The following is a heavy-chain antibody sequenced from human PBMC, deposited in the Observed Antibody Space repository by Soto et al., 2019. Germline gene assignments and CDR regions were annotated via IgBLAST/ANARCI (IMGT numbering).Heavy chain of an antibody. CDR2: ISGYNGNT. V-gene: IGHV1-18*04. CDR3: AGAASGNYDSQYFHH. J-gene: IGHJ1*01. CDR1: GYTFTSSG. Sequence: ASVKVSCKASGYTFTSSGISWVRQAPGQGPEWMGWISGYNGNTNSAQKLQDRVTMTTDTSTSTAYMELRSLRSDDTAVYLCAGAASGNYDSQYFHHRGKGTLVTVSS. D-gene: IGHD1-26*01.